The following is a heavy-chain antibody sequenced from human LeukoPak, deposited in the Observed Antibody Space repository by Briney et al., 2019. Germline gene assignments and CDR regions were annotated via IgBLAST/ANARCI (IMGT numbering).Heavy chain of an antibody. J-gene: IGHJ6*02. Sequence: SVKVSCKASGGTFSSYAISWVRQAPGQGLEWMGGIIPIFGTANYAQKFQGRVTITADESTSTAYMELSSLRSEDTAVYYCARALDCSSTSCYYYYYGMDVWGQGTTVTVSS. V-gene: IGHV1-69*13. CDR1: GGTFSSYA. D-gene: IGHD2-2*01. CDR2: IIPIFGTA. CDR3: ARALDCSSTSCYYYYYGMDV.